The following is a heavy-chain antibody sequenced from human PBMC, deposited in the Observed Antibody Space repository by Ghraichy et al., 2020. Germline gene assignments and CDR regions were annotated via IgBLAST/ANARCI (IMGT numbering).Heavy chain of an antibody. CDR1: GGSFSGYY. J-gene: IGHJ5*02. CDR2: INHSGST. Sequence: SQTLSLTCAVYGGSFSGYYWSWIRQPPGKGLEWIGEINHSGSTNYNPSLKSRVTISVDTSKNQFSLKLSSVTAADTAVYYCARKLPAAIDWFDPWGQGTLVTVSS. CDR3: ARKLPAAIDWFDP. V-gene: IGHV4-34*01. D-gene: IGHD2-2*01.